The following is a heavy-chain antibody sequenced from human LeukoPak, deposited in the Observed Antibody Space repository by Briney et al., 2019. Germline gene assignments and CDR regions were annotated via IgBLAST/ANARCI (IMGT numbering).Heavy chain of an antibody. V-gene: IGHV3-23*01. CDR3: AKSQVAKIYSSGWCWGVHFDY. J-gene: IGHJ4*02. Sequence: PGRSLRLSCAASGFTFSSYAMSWVRQAPGKGLEWVSAISGSGGSTYYADSVKGRFTISRDNSKNTLYLQMNSLRAEDTAVYYCAKSQVAKIYSSGWCWGVHFDYWGQGTLVTVSS. CDR1: GFTFSSYA. D-gene: IGHD6-19*01. CDR2: ISGSGGST.